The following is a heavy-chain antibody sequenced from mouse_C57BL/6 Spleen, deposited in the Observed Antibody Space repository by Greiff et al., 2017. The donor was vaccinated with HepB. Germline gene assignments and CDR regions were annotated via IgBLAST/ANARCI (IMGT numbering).Heavy chain of an antibody. Sequence: EVKLVESGGDLVKPGGSLKLSCAASGFTFSSYGMSWVRQTPDKRLEWVATISSGGSYTYYPDSVKGRFTISRDNAKNTLYLQMSSLKSEDTAMYYCARDYSYWYFDVWGTGTTVTVSS. CDR1: GFTFSSYG. J-gene: IGHJ1*03. CDR2: ISSGGSYT. V-gene: IGHV5-6*01. CDR3: ARDYSYWYFDV. D-gene: IGHD1-1*01.